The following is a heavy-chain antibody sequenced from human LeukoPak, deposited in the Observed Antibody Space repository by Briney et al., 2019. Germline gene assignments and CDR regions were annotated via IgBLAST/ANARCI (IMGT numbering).Heavy chain of an antibody. Sequence: GGSLRLSCAASGFTFSSYAMSWVRQAPGKGLEWVSAISGSGGSTYYADSVKGRFTISRDISKNTLYLQMNSLRAEDTAVYYCAKNQMGYSYGPNWFDPWGQGTLVTVSS. CDR3: AKNQMGYSYGPNWFDP. D-gene: IGHD5-18*01. CDR1: GFTFSSYA. V-gene: IGHV3-23*01. CDR2: ISGSGGST. J-gene: IGHJ5*02.